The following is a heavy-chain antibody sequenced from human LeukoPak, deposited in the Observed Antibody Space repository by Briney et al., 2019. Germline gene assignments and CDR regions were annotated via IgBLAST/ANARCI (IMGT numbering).Heavy chain of an antibody. J-gene: IGHJ6*02. CDR1: GGSFSGYY. V-gene: IGHV4-34*01. Sequence: NASQTLSLTCAVYGGSFSGYYWSWIRQPPGKGLEWIGEINHSGSTNYNPSLKSRVTISVDTSKNQFSLKLSSVTAADTAVYYCARGISTGGGSCNPWYYYYGMDVWGQGTTVTVSS. CDR2: INHSGST. CDR3: ARGISTGGGSCNPWYYYYGMDV. D-gene: IGHD2-15*01.